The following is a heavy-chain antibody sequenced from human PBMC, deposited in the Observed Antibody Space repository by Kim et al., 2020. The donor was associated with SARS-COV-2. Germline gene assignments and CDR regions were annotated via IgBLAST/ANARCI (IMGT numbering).Heavy chain of an antibody. CDR2: ISPVDSDT. Sequence: GESLKISCKCSGFTFTDYLIVWVRQMPGKGLEWLGSISPVDSDTRYSPSFQGQVSISADKSINAAYLQWSSLKASDTAIDYCAGRSRCAGDCTIFPSYYYAMDVWGQGTTVTVSS. V-gene: IGHV5-51*01. CDR3: AGRSRCAGDCTIFPSYYYAMDV. CDR1: GFTFTDYL. D-gene: IGHD2-21*02. J-gene: IGHJ6*02.